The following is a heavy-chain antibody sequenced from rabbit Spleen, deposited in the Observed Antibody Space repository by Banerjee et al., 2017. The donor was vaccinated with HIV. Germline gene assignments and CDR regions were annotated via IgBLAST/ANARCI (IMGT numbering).Heavy chain of an antibody. J-gene: IGHJ4*01. CDR3: ARDLVGVIGWNFSL. CDR2: MNTASGNS. V-gene: IGHV1S45*01. D-gene: IGHD1-1*01. CDR1: GFSLSNNYV. Sequence: LEESGGGLVKPEGSLTLTCKASGFSLSNNYVMCWVRQAPGKGLEWIACMNTASGNSVYANWARGRFTVSKTSSTTVTLRMTSLTAADRAAYFCARDLVGVIGWNFSLWGPGTLVTVS.